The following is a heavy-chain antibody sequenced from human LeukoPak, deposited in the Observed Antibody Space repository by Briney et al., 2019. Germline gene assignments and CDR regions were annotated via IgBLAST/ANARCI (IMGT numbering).Heavy chain of an antibody. CDR2: TYYSGST. Sequence: SETLSLTCTVSGGSISSGGYYWSWIRQHPGKGLEWIGYTYYSGSTYYNPSLKSRVTISVDTSKNQFSLKLSSVTAADTAVYYCARDQEYSSSWYHGAFDIWGQGTMVTVSS. D-gene: IGHD6-13*01. V-gene: IGHV4-31*03. CDR1: GGSISSGGYY. J-gene: IGHJ3*02. CDR3: ARDQEYSSSWYHGAFDI.